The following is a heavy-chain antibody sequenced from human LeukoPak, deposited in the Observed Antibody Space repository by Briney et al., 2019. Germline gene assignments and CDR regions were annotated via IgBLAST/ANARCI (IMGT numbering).Heavy chain of an antibody. V-gene: IGHV1-18*01. D-gene: IGHD3-3*01. Sequence: REASVKVSCKASGYTFTSYGISWVRQAPGQGLEWMGWISAYNGNTNYAQKLQGRVTMTTDTSTSTAYMELRSLRSDDTAVYYCARSIERITIFGVVMTTFDYYGMDVWGQGTTVTVSS. CDR2: ISAYNGNT. J-gene: IGHJ6*02. CDR3: ARSIERITIFGVVMTTFDYYGMDV. CDR1: GYTFTSYG.